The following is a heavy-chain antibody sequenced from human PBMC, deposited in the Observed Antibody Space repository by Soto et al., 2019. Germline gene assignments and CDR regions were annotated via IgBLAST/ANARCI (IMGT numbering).Heavy chain of an antibody. Sequence: QVQLVESGGGVVQPGRSLRLSCAASGFTFSNYGMHWVRQAPGKGLDWVAVISYDGSIEYYSESVKGRFTMYRDNSENTVYLQMNSLRTEDTAGYFCGRDWVWIGAHPIDNWGQGTLVTVSS. J-gene: IGHJ4*02. CDR1: GFTFSNYG. CDR2: ISYDGSIE. V-gene: IGHV3-30*03. CDR3: GRDWVWIGAHPIDN. D-gene: IGHD3-10*01.